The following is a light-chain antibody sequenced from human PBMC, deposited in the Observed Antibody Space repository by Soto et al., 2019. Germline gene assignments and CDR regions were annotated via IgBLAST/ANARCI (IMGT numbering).Light chain of an antibody. CDR1: SGDVGNYNL. Sequence: QSALTQPASVSGSPGQSITISCSGVSGDVGNYNLVSWYQQYPGKAPALLIYEDDKRPSGVSNRFSGSKSDSTASLTISGLQAEDEADYYCQSYDSILSGVIFGGGTKVTVL. CDR3: QSYDSILSGVI. CDR2: EDD. V-gene: IGLV2-23*01. J-gene: IGLJ2*01.